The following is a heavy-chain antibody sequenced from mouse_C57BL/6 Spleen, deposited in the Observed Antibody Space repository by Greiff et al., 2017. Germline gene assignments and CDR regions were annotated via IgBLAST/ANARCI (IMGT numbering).Heavy chain of an antibody. CDR2: IDPSDSYT. V-gene: IGHV1-69*01. CDR1: GYTFTSYW. D-gene: IGHD1-1*01. Sequence: QVQLQQPGAELVMPGASVKLSCKASGYTFTSYWMHWVKQRPGQGLEWIGEIDPSDSYTNYNQKFKGKSTLTVDKSSSTAYMQLSSLTSEDSAVYYCARPLVARDWYFDVWGTGTTVTVSS. J-gene: IGHJ1*03. CDR3: ARPLVARDWYFDV.